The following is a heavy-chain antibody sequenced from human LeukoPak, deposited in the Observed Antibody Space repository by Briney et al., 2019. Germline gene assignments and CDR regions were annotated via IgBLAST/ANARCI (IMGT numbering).Heavy chain of an antibody. D-gene: IGHD1-26*01. CDR2: ISAYNGNT. Sequence: ASVKVSCNASSYTFSSYGISWVRQAPGQGLEWMGWISAYNGNTNYAQKFQGRVTMTTDTSTSTAYMELRSLRSDDTAVYFYARGDGNYYDYWGQGTLVTVSS. CDR3: ARGDGNYYDY. J-gene: IGHJ4*02. CDR1: SYTFSSYG. V-gene: IGHV1-18*01.